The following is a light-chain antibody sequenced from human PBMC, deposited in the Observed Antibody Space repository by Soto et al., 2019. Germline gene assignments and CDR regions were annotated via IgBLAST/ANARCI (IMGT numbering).Light chain of an antibody. Sequence: QSALTQPPSASGSPGQSVTISCAGSSSDVGAYDSVSWYQQHPGKAPKLIISEVDKRPSGVPDRFSGSKSGNTASLIVSGLQTEDDADYYCSSYAGSNNFVVFGTGTKLTVL. CDR2: EVD. CDR3: SSYAGSNNFVV. CDR1: SSDVGAYDS. J-gene: IGLJ1*01. V-gene: IGLV2-8*01.